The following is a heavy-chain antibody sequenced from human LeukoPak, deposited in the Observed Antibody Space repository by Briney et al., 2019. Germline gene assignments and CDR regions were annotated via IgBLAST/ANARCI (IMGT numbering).Heavy chain of an antibody. V-gene: IGHV3-33*01. J-gene: IGHJ5*02. CDR3: ATQYYYDSSGYYWFDP. D-gene: IGHD3-22*01. CDR1: GFTFSSYG. Sequence: PGGSLRLSCAASGFTFSSYGMHWVRQAPGKGLEWVAVIWYDGSNKYYADSVKGRFTISRDNSKNTLYLQMNSLRAEDTAVYYCATQYYYDSSGYYWFDPWGQGTLVTVSS. CDR2: IWYDGSNK.